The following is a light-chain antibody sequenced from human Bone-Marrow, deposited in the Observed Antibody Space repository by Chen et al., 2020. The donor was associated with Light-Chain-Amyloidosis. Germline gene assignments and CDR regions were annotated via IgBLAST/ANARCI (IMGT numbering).Light chain of an antibody. J-gene: IGKJ4*01. Sequence: VLTQSPGPLPLSPGEGANLSCRASQTISSNYLTWDQQKFGQAPRLLIYGSSSRATGIPDRFTGSGSGTDFTLTINRLEPEDFAMYYCQQYGTSPLTFGGGTKVEIK. CDR2: GSS. V-gene: IGKV3-20*01. CDR1: QTISSNY. CDR3: QQYGTSPLT.